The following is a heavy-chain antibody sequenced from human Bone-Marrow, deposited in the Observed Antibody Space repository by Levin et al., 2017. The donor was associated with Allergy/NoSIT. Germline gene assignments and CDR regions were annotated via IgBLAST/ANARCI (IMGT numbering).Heavy chain of an antibody. D-gene: IGHD2-2*01. CDR1: GFTFSSYE. V-gene: IGHV3-48*03. Sequence: GGSLRLSCAASGFTFSSYEMNWVRQAPGKGLEWVSYISSSGSTIYYADSVKGRFTISRDNAKNSLYLQMNSLRAEDTAVYYCARGGYCSSTSCSNYYDYGRDGWGQGTTVTVSS. CDR3: ARGGYCSSTSCSNYYDYGRDG. J-gene: IGHJ6*02. CDR2: ISSSGSTI.